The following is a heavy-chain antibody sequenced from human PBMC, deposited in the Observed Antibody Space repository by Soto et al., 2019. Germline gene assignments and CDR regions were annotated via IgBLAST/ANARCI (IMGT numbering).Heavy chain of an antibody. CDR3: AHRVLRTVFGLVTTTAIYFDF. V-gene: IGHV2-5*02. CDR1: GFSLTTSGVG. Sequence: QITLNESGPTQVKPRQTLTLTCTFSGFSLTTSGVGVGWIRQSPGKAPEWLALIYWDDDKRYSPSLRSRLTIPQDTSKNPVVLTMADLDPADTATYYCAHRVLRTVFGLVTTTAIYFDFWGQGTPVAVSS. CDR2: IYWDDDK. D-gene: IGHD3-3*01. J-gene: IGHJ4*02.